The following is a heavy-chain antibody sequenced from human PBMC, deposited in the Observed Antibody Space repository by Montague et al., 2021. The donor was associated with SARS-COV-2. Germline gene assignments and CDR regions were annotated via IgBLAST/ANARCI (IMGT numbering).Heavy chain of an antibody. CDR3: ARIPYDILTGLISGMDV. V-gene: IGHV2-70*11. Sequence: PALVKPTQTLTLTCTFSGFSLSTSGMCVSWIRQPPGKALEWLARIDWDDDKYYSTSLKTRLTISKDTSKNQVVLTMTNMDPVDTATYYCARIPYDILTGLISGMDVWGQGTTVTVSS. CDR1: GFSLSTSGMC. CDR2: IDWDDDK. J-gene: IGHJ6*02. D-gene: IGHD3-9*01.